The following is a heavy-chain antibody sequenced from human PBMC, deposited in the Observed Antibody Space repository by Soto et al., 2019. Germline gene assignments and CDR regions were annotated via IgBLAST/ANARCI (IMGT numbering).Heavy chain of an antibody. CDR2: ISDDGSNT. D-gene: IGHD3-3*01. V-gene: IGHV3-30-3*01. Sequence: QVQLVESGGGVVQPGRSLRLSCAASGFTFSRHTMHWVRQAPGKGLEWVAAISDDGSNTYYADSVKGRFTISRDNSKNTLYLQMNSLSIEDTAVHHCAIEVYYDFWSGFNAHPYYVDAWGQGTLVTVSS. CDR3: AIEVYYDFWSGFNAHPYYVDA. CDR1: GFTFSRHT. J-gene: IGHJ4*02.